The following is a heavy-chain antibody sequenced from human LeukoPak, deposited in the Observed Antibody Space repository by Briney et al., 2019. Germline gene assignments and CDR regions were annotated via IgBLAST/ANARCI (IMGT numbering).Heavy chain of an antibody. D-gene: IGHD3-10*01. Sequence: ASVKVSCKVSGYTLTELSMHWVRQAPGKGLEWMGGFDPEDGETIYAQKFQGRVTMTEDTSTDTAYMEPSSLRSEDTAVYYCATGPYYYGSGSYHPPDYWGQGTLVTVSS. CDR3: ATGPYYYGSGSYHPPDY. J-gene: IGHJ4*02. V-gene: IGHV1-24*01. CDR1: GYTLTELS. CDR2: FDPEDGET.